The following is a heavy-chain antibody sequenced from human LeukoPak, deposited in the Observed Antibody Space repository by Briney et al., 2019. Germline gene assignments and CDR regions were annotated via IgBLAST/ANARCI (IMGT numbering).Heavy chain of an antibody. CDR2: IIPIFGTA. J-gene: IGHJ4*02. CDR3: ACLSTVRQGDLDY. D-gene: IGHD4-11*01. Sequence: ASVKVSCKASGGTFSSYAISWVRQAPGQGLEWMGGIIPIFGTANYAQKFQGRVTITTDESTSTAYMELSSLRSEDTAVYYCACLSTVRQGDLDYWGQGTLVTISS. V-gene: IGHV1-69*05. CDR1: GGTFSSYA.